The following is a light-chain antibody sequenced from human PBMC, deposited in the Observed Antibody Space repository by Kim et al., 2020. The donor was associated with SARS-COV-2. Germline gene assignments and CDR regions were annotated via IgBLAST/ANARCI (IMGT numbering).Light chain of an antibody. J-gene: IGLJ2*01. V-gene: IGLV3-19*01. Sequence: FGPTISITCPGDSLRSYHARLYQPTPGPAPVLFIFGKNKRPSGIPDRFSGSRSGNIASLTITGAQAEDEADYYCDSRDSSGNHRVVFGGGTQLTVL. CDR1: SLRSYH. CDR2: GKN. CDR3: DSRDSSGNHRVV.